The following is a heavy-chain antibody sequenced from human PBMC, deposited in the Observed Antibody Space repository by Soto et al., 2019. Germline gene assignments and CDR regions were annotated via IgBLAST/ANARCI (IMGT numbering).Heavy chain of an antibody. CDR2: IRSKANSYAT. J-gene: IGHJ4*02. Sequence: EVQLVESGGGLVQPGGSLKLSCAASGFTFSGSAMHWVRQAPGKGLEWVGRIRSKANSYATAYAASVKGRFSISRDDLKNTAYLQMNSLKTEDTAVYYCTPQEMPTGYWGQGTLVTVSS. V-gene: IGHV3-73*02. CDR3: TPQEMPTGY. D-gene: IGHD4-4*01. CDR1: GFTFSGSA.